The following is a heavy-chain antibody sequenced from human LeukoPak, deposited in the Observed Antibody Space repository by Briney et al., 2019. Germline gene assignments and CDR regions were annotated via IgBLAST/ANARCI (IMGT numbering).Heavy chain of an antibody. J-gene: IGHJ1*01. V-gene: IGHV4-59*08. CDR1: GGSISSNY. Sequence: SETLSLTCSTSGGSISSNYWNWIRQPPGTGLEWIGYIYYSGSTNYNPSLKSRVTISVDTSKNQFSLKLSSVTAADTAVYYCVRHSSFIAGSYYYDSSGYPEYLQHWGQGTLVTVSS. CDR3: VRHSSFIAGSYYYDSSGYPEYLQH. D-gene: IGHD3-22*01. CDR2: IYYSGST.